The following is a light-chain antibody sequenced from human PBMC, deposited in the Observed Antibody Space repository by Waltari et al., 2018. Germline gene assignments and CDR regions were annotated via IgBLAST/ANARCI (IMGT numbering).Light chain of an antibody. V-gene: IGKV1-39*01. CDR3: QQTYTTLIA. CDR1: QTINSY. Sequence: IQMTQSPSSLSASVGDSVTITCRASQTINSYLNWYQQKPGRAPKLLIYGASTLQSGVPSRFSGSGSGTRFTLTISSLQPEDIATYYCQQTYTTLIAFGQGTRLEIK. J-gene: IGKJ5*01. CDR2: GAS.